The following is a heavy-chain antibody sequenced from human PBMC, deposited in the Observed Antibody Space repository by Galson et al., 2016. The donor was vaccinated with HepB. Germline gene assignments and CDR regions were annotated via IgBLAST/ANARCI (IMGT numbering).Heavy chain of an antibody. D-gene: IGHD6-19*01. CDR2: INPDSGDT. CDR1: GYSFTGYY. CDR3: ARRAVAGSKGIFDY. V-gene: IGHV1-2*02. J-gene: IGHJ4*02. Sequence: SVKVSCKASGYSFTGYYLHWLRQAPGQGLEWMGWINPDSGDTNYAQKFQGRVTMTRDTSISTAYMELSSLRSDDTAIYYCARRAVAGSKGIFDYWGQGTLVTVSS.